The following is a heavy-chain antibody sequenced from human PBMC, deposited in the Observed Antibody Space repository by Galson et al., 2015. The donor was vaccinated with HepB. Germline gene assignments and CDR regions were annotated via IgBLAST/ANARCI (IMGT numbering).Heavy chain of an antibody. V-gene: IGHV4-39*07. Sequence: ETLSLTCTVSGGSISSSSYYWGWIRQPPGKGLEWIGSIYYSGSTYYNPSLKSRVTISVDTSKNQFSLKLSSVTAADTAVYYCARVGGDAFDIWGQGTMVTVSS. CDR1: GGSISSSSYY. CDR3: ARVGGDAFDI. D-gene: IGHD3-16*01. CDR2: IYYSGST. J-gene: IGHJ3*02.